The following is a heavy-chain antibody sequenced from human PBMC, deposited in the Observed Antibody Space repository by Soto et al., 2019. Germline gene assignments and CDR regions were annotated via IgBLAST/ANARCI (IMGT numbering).Heavy chain of an antibody. CDR3: ATGAATKILVLKYDALEI. CDR1: GATLNSFINYG. D-gene: IGHD5-12*01. Sequence: QVHLVQSGAEVKKPGSSVRASCKASGATLNSFINYGITWVRQAPGQGLEYMGGIIPVFAAANHAQKFQGRVTISADESTRTVNMELSSLRSNDTAVYYCATGAATKILVLKYDALEIWGQGTMVTVSS. CDR2: IIPVFAAA. V-gene: IGHV1-69*12. J-gene: IGHJ3*02.